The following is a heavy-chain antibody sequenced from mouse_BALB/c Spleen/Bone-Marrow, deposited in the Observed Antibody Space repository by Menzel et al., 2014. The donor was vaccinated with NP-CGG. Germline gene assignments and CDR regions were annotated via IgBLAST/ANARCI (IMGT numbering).Heavy chain of an antibody. V-gene: IGHV6-6*02. CDR2: IRLKSNNYAT. CDR1: GFTFSNYW. J-gene: IGHJ1*01. Sequence: EVKLVESGGGLVQPGGSMKLSCVASGFTFSNYWMNWVRQSPEKGLEWVAEIRLKSNNYATHYAESVKGRFTISRDESKSSVYLQMNNLRAEDTGIYYCTRGYYWGYFDVWGAGTTVTVSS. CDR3: TRGYYWGYFDV. D-gene: IGHD2-3*01.